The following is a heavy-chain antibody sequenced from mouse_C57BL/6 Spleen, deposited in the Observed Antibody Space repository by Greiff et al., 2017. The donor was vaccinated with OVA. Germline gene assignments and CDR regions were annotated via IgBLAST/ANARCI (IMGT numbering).Heavy chain of an antibody. CDR3: ARQRDYYGSSFYWYFDV. Sequence: DVKLVESGGGLVQPGGSLKLSCAASGFTFSDYYMYWVRQTPEKRLEWVAYISNGGGSTYYPDTVKGRFTISRDNAKNTLYLQMSRLKSEDTAMYYCARQRDYYGSSFYWYFDVWGTGTTVTVSS. V-gene: IGHV5-12*01. CDR1: GFTFSDYY. D-gene: IGHD1-1*01. CDR2: ISNGGGST. J-gene: IGHJ1*03.